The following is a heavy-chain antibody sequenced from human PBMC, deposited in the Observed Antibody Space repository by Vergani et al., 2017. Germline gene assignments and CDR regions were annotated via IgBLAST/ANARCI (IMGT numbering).Heavy chain of an antibody. J-gene: IGHJ5*02. D-gene: IGHD5-24*01. CDR3: ARDSTTIWFTWFDP. Sequence: QVQLQESGPGLVKPSQTLSLTCTVSGGSISSGTYYWSWIRQPAGKGLEWIGHIYKSGSTKYNPSLKSRVTISVGTSRNQFSLKLSSVTAADTAVYYCARDSTTIWFTWFDPWGQGGLVTVSS. CDR1: GGSISSGTYY. V-gene: IGHV4-61*02. CDR2: IYKSGST.